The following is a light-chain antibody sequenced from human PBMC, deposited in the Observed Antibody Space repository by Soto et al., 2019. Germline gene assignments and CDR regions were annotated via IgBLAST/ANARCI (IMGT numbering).Light chain of an antibody. CDR2: QDS. CDR3: QAWDSSGNVV. CDR1: KLGDKY. Sequence: SSELTQPPSVSVSPGQTASITCSGDKLGDKYACWYQQKPGQSPVLVIYQDSKRPSGIPERFSGSNSGNTATLTISGTQAMDEADYYCQAWDSSGNVVFGGGTKLTVL. V-gene: IGLV3-1*01. J-gene: IGLJ2*01.